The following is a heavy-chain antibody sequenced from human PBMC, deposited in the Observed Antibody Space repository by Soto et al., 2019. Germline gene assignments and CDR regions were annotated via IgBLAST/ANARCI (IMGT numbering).Heavy chain of an antibody. CDR1: GGSISSCGYS. Sequence: SETLSLTCAVSGGSISSCGYSWSWIRQPPGKGLEWIGYIYHSGSTYYNPSLKSRVTISVDRSKNQFSLKLSSVTAADTAVYYCARAHYGDYGYGMDVWGQGTTVTVSS. J-gene: IGHJ6*02. D-gene: IGHD4-17*01. V-gene: IGHV4-30-2*01. CDR2: IYHSGST. CDR3: ARAHYGDYGYGMDV.